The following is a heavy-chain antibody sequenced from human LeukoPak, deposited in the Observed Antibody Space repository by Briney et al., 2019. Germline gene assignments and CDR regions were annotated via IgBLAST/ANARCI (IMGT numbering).Heavy chain of an antibody. CDR1: GFTFSSYG. V-gene: IGHV3-30*02. D-gene: IGHD3-10*01. Sequence: GGSLRLSCAASGFTFSSYGMHWVRQAPGKGLEWVAFIRYDGNDKFYADSVKGRFTISRDTSKNTLYLQMNSLRTEDTAVYYCAKDLMRDRWFGESWGQGTLVTVSS. J-gene: IGHJ5*02. CDR3: AKDLMRDRWFGES. CDR2: IRYDGNDK.